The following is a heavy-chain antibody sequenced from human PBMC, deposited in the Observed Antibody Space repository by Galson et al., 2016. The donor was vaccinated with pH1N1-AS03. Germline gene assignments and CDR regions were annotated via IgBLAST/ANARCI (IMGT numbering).Heavy chain of an antibody. Sequence: SLRLSCAASGFTFSIYAMRWVRQAPGKGLEWVSGVGGVDGSLWYAESVKGRFTVSRDNSKGTLDLQMNSLRADDTAVYYCARGSGSPHWFDPWGQGTLVTVSS. CDR1: GFTFSIYA. CDR3: ARGSGSPHWFDP. D-gene: IGHD3-3*01. V-gene: IGHV3-23*01. CDR2: VGGVDGSL. J-gene: IGHJ5*02.